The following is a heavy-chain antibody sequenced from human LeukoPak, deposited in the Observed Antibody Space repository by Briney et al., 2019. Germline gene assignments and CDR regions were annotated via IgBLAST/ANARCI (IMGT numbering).Heavy chain of an antibody. D-gene: IGHD5-18*01. CDR1: GDSVSSNSAA. Sequence: PSQTLSLTCAISGDSVSSNSAAWDWIRQSPSRGLERLGRTYYRSKWYNDYAVSVKSRITINPDTSKNQFSLQLNSVTPEDTAVYFCARDLAGFGGYSYGMVDYWGQGTLVTVSS. J-gene: IGHJ4*02. V-gene: IGHV6-1*01. CDR2: TYYRSKWYN. CDR3: ARDLAGFGGYSYGMVDY.